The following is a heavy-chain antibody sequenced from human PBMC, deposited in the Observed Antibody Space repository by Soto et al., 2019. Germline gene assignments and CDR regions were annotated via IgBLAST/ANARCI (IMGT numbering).Heavy chain of an antibody. CDR2: ISRSSSTI. D-gene: IGHD2-15*01. CDR3: ARAAPRYCSGGSCYSGRDY. Sequence: PGGSLRLSCAASGFTFSSYSMNWVRQAPGKGLEWVSYISRSSSTIYYADSVKGRFTISRDNAKNSLYLQMNSLRAEDTAVYYCARAAPRYCSGGSCYSGRDYWGQGTLVTVSS. V-gene: IGHV3-48*04. CDR1: GFTFSSYS. J-gene: IGHJ4*02.